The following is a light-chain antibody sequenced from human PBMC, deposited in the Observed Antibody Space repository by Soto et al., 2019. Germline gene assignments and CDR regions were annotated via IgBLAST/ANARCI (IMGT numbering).Light chain of an antibody. CDR3: TSYTSYSTLDV. V-gene: IGLV2-14*01. J-gene: IGLJ1*01. Sequence: QSALTQPASVSGSPGQSITISCTGTSSDVGGYNYVSWYQQHPDKAPKLMIYEVSNRPSGVSNRFSGSKSGHPASLTISGLQSEDEADYFCTSYTSYSTLDVFGTGTKLTVL. CDR1: SSDVGGYNY. CDR2: EVS.